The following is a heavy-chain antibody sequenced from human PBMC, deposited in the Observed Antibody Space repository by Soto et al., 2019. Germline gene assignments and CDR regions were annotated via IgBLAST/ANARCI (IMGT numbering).Heavy chain of an antibody. CDR3: ARGPGGPDGPGDY. CDR1: GYTFTIYA. D-gene: IGHD3-10*01. V-gene: IGHV1-3*01. CDR2: INAGNGNT. J-gene: IGHJ4*02. Sequence: ASVKVSCKASGYTFTIYAMHWVLQAPGQRLEWMGWINAGNGNTKYSQKFQGRVTITRDTSASTAYMELSSLRSEDTAVYYCARGPGGPDGPGDYCGQGTLVTVSS.